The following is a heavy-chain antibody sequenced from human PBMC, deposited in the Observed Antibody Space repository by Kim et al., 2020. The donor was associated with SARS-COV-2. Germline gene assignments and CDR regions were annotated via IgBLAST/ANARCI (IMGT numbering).Heavy chain of an antibody. Sequence: SETLSLTCAVYGGSFSGYYWSWIRQPPGKGLEWIGEINHSGSTNYNPSLKSRVTISVDTSKNQFSLKLRSVTAADTAVSYCARGTDGLGDIVLVVCSYY. CDR3: ARGTDGLGDIVLVVCSYY. CDR1: GGSFSGYY. D-gene: IGHD2-8*02. J-gene: IGHJ6*01. CDR2: INHSGST. V-gene: IGHV4-34*01.